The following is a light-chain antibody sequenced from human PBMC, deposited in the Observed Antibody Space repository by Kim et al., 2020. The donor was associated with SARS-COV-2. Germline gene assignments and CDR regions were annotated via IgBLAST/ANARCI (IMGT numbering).Light chain of an antibody. J-gene: IGLJ3*02. V-gene: IGLV6-57*03. CDR3: QSYDSSNWV. CDR1: SGSIATNY. Sequence: GKTVNNASTRSSGSIATNYVQWYQQRPGSAPTTVIYEDNQRPSGVPDRFSGSIDSSSNSASLTISGLKTEDEADYYCQSYDSSNWVFGGGTKVTVL. CDR2: EDN.